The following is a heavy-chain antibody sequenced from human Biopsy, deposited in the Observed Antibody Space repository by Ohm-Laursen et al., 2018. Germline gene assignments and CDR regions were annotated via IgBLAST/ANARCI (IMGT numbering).Heavy chain of an antibody. CDR3: AIDGNDFLTDYLKIDQ. CDR2: INTENGNT. Sequence: ASVKVSCKASGYTFSMYAIIWVRQAPGQGLEWMGWINTENGNTIYAQNLQGRVTMTADTSTSTAYMEVTSLRSDDTAVYYCAIDGNDFLTDYLKIDQWGQGTLVTVSS. V-gene: IGHV1-18*01. CDR1: GYTFSMYA. J-gene: IGHJ4*02. D-gene: IGHD3-9*01.